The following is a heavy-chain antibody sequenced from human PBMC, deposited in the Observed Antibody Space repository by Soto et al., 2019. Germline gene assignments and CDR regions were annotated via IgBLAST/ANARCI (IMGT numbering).Heavy chain of an antibody. CDR1: SGSISSSNW. D-gene: IGHD2-2*01. V-gene: IGHV4-4*02. J-gene: IGHJ3*02. Sequence: SETLSLTCAVSSGSISSSNWWSWVRQPPGKGLEWIGEIYHSGSTNYNPSLKSRVTISVDKSKNQFSLKLSSVTAADTAVYYCARDWGQYCSSTSCYDAFDIWGQGPMGTVSS. CDR2: IYHSGST. CDR3: ARDWGQYCSSTSCYDAFDI.